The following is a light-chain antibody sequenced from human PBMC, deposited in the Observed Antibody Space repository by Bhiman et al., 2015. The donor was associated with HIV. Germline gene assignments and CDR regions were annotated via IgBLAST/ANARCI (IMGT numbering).Light chain of an antibody. CDR3: QAWDSNTGV. CDR1: DWGIN. Sequence: SYEVDSDTLSVRVPRTDSRSSPVLETDWGINMLAGISRSQASPLYSIIYQDDKRPSGIPERFSGSNSGDTATLTISETQALDEADYYCQAWDSNTGVFGTGTKGHRP. CDR2: QDD. V-gene: IGLV3-1*01. J-gene: IGLJ1*01.